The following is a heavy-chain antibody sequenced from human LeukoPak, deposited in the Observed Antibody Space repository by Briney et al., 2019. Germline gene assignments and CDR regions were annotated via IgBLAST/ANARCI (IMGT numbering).Heavy chain of an antibody. J-gene: IGHJ4*02. D-gene: IGHD1-26*01. V-gene: IGHV1-69*05. CDR1: GGTFSSYA. CDR3: ASEIMASYSGSYYFDY. Sequence: GSSVKVSCKASGGTFSSYAISWVRQAPGQGLEWMGRIIPIFGTANYAQKFQGRVTITTDESTSTAYMELSSLRSEDTAVYYCASEIMASYSGSYYFDYWGQGTLVTVSS. CDR2: IIPIFGTA.